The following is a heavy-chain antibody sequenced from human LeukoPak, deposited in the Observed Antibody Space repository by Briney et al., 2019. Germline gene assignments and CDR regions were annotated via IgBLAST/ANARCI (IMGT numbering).Heavy chain of an antibody. D-gene: IGHD4-17*01. Sequence: ASVKVSCKASGYTFTSYDINWVRQATGQGLEWMGWMNPNSGNTGYAQKFQGRVTMTRNTSISTAYMELGSLRSEDTAVYYCASGSYGDYFWFDPWGQGTLVTVSS. CDR1: GYTFTSYD. V-gene: IGHV1-8*01. CDR2: MNPNSGNT. J-gene: IGHJ5*02. CDR3: ASGSYGDYFWFDP.